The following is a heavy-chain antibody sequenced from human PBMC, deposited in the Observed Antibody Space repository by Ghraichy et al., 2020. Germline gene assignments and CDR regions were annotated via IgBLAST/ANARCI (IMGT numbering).Heavy chain of an antibody. Sequence: GGSLRLSCAASGFTFSSYSMNWVRQAPGKGLEWVSYISSGSNTIYYADSVKGRFTISRDNAKNSLYLQMNSLRAEDTAVYYCARGESSGWFPVSDYWGQGTLVTVSS. V-gene: IGHV3-48*01. CDR2: ISSGSNTI. CDR3: ARGESSGWFPVSDY. CDR1: GFTFSSYS. D-gene: IGHD6-19*01. J-gene: IGHJ4*02.